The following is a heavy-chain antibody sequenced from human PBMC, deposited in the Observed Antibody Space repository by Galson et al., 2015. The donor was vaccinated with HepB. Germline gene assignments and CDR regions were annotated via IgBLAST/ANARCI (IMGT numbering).Heavy chain of an antibody. CDR2: LYHDESNS. CDR3: ARGPPRSLDSNGAYDV. V-gene: IGHV3-30*04. D-gene: IGHD4-11*01. CDR1: GFTFSNHA. J-gene: IGHJ3*01. Sequence: SLRLSCAASGFTFSNHAMHWVRQAPGKGLDWVALLYHDESNSYYTDSVKDRFTISRDNSKNTLYLQMNGLRAEDTAIYYCARGPPRSLDSNGAYDVWGQGTLVIVSS.